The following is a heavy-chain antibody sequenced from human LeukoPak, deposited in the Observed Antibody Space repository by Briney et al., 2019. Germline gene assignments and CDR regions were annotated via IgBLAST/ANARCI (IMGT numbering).Heavy chain of an antibody. J-gene: IGHJ4*02. V-gene: IGHV3-30*03. CDR2: ISYDGSNK. D-gene: IGHD5-12*01. CDR3: VRDIGGFYRGYGDS. CDR1: GFTFSSYG. Sequence: QPGGSLRLSCAASGFTFSSYGMHWVRQAPGKGLEWVAVISYDGSNKYYGDSVKGRFTISRDNSKNSLYLQMDSLRVEDTAVYYCVRDIGGFYRGYGDSWGQGTLVTVSS.